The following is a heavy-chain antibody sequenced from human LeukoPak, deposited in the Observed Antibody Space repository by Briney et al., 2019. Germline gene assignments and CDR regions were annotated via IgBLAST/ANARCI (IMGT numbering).Heavy chain of an antibody. CDR2: ISAYNGNT. CDR3: ARDKYSSESLYNWFDP. Sequence: GASVKVSCKASGYTFTSYGISWVRQAPGQGLEWMGWISAYNGNTNYAQKLQGRVTMTTDTSTSTAYMELSSLRSEDTAVYYCARDKYSSESLYNWFDPWGQGTLVAVSS. V-gene: IGHV1-18*01. J-gene: IGHJ5*02. CDR1: GYTFTSYG. D-gene: IGHD6-19*01.